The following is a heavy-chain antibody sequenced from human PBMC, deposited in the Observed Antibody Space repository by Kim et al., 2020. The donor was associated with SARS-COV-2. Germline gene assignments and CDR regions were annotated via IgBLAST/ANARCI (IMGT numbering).Heavy chain of an antibody. J-gene: IGHJ3*02. Sequence: ASVKVSCKASGYTFTSYAMHWVRQAPGQRLEWMGWINAGNGNTKYSQKFQGRVTITRDTSASTAYMELSSLRSEDTAVYYCARVYGRSADVVEHAFDIWGQGTMVTVSS. D-gene: IGHD2-21*01. CDR2: INAGNGNT. V-gene: IGHV1-3*01. CDR1: GYTFTSYA. CDR3: ARVYGRSADVVEHAFDI.